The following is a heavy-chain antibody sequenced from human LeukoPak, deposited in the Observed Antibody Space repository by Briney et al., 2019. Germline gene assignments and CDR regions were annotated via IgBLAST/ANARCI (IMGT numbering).Heavy chain of an antibody. J-gene: IGHJ4*02. CDR2: ISWNSGSI. V-gene: IGHV3-9*01. Sequence: GGSLRLSCAASGFTFADYAMHWVRQAPGKGLEWVSGISWNSGSIGYADSVKGRFTISRDNAKNSLYLQMNSLRAEDTALYYCAKDGGFGELSLFDYWGQGTLVTVSS. CDR3: AKDGGFGELSLFDY. D-gene: IGHD3-10*01. CDR1: GFTFADYA.